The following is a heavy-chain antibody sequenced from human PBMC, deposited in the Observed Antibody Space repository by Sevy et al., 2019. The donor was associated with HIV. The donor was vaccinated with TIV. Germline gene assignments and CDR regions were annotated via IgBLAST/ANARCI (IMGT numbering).Heavy chain of an antibody. D-gene: IGHD3-22*01. V-gene: IGHV1-24*01. J-gene: IGHJ6*02. Sequence: ASEVSCKVSGYTLTELSMHWVRQPPGKGLEWMGRFDPEDGETIYAQKFLGRLTMTEDTSTDTAYMDLSSLRSEDTAVYYCATEDITMIPYGLDVWGQGTTVTVSS. CDR3: ATEDITMIPYGLDV. CDR2: FDPEDGET. CDR1: GYTLTELS.